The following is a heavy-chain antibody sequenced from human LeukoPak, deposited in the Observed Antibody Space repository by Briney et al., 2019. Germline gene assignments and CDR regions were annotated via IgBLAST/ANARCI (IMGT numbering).Heavy chain of an antibody. V-gene: IGHV4-30-2*01. CDR1: GGSISSGGYS. Sequence: SQTLSLTCAVSGGSISSGGYSWSWIRQPPGKGLEWIGYIYHSGSTYYNPSLKSRVTISVDRSKNQFSLKLSSVTAADTAVYYCARATGTTLDYWVQGTLVTVSS. CDR3: ARATGTTLDY. D-gene: IGHD1-1*01. J-gene: IGHJ4*02. CDR2: IYHSGST.